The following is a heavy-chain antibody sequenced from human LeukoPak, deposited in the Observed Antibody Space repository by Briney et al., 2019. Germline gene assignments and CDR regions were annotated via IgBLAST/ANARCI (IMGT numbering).Heavy chain of an antibody. Sequence: GASVKVSCXASGGAFSSYAISWVRLAPGQGLEWMGRIIPIFGTANYAQKFQGRVTITTDESTSTAYMELSSLRSEDTAVYYCARVPPVNPNWFDPWGQGTLVTVSS. J-gene: IGHJ5*02. CDR1: GGAFSSYA. CDR3: ARVPPVNPNWFDP. CDR2: IIPIFGTA. V-gene: IGHV1-69*05.